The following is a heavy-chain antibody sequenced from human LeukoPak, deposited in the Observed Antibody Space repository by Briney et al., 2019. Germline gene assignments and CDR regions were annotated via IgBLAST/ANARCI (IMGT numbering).Heavy chain of an antibody. Sequence: GGSLRLSCAASGFTFSSYWMHWVRQAPGKGLVWASRTNSDGSSTSYADSVKGRFTISRDNAKNTLYLQMNSLRAEDTAVYYCARHFAYGLDVWGQGTTVTVSS. D-gene: IGHD3-3*02. CDR3: ARHFAYGLDV. CDR1: GFTFSSYW. V-gene: IGHV3-74*01. J-gene: IGHJ6*02. CDR2: TNSDGSST.